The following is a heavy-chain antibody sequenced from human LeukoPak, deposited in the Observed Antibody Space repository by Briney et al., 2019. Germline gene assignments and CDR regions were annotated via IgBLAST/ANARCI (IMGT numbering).Heavy chain of an antibody. V-gene: IGHV3-74*01. CDR2: VQTDGATT. Sequence: GGSLRLSCAASGFTFSSYWMHWVRQAPGEGLVWLSRVQTDGATTDYADSVKGRFTISRDNAKNTLYLQMNSLRVEDTAVYYCAREAAGYDSSGPGYWGQGTLVTVSS. CDR1: GFTFSSYW. CDR3: AREAAGYDSSGPGY. D-gene: IGHD3-22*01. J-gene: IGHJ4*02.